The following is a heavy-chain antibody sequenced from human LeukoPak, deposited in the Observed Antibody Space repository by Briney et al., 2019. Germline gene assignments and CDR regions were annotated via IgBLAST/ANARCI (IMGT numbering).Heavy chain of an antibody. D-gene: IGHD4-17*01. CDR3: AKGVYGDYFGTFNI. J-gene: IGHJ3*02. V-gene: IGHV3-9*01. CDR2: ITWNSVII. Sequence: GGSLRLSCAASGFTFDDYAMHWVRHAPGKGLEWVSSITWNSVIIVYAGSVEGRFTISRDNAKNSLYLQMNSLRAEDTALYYCAKGVYGDYFGTFNIWGQGTMVTVSS. CDR1: GFTFDDYA.